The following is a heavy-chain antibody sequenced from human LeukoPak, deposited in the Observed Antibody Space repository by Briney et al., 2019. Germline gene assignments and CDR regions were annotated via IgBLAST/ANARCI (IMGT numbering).Heavy chain of an antibody. J-gene: IGHJ4*01. CDR2: IGSDGDST. Sequence: GGSLRLSCAASGFTFSSLGMHWVRQAPGKGLEHVSTIGSDGDSTYYADSVKDRFTISRDNSKNALYLQMTSLRPEDSAVYYCVSPVFINYWGQGTLVTVSS. D-gene: IGHD1-14*01. V-gene: IGHV3-64D*06. CDR3: VSPVFINY. CDR1: GFTFSSLG.